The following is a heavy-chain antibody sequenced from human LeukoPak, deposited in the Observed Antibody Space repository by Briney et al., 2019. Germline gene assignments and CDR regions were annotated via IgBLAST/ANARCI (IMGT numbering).Heavy chain of an antibody. CDR3: ARDERQGPYYDFWSGYLN. J-gene: IGHJ4*02. V-gene: IGHV1-46*01. CDR2: INPNSGST. D-gene: IGHD3-3*01. Sequence: ASVKVSCKASGYTFTSYDMHWVRQAPGQGLEWMGIINPNSGSTSYAQKFQGRVTMTRDTSTSTVYMELSSLRSEDTAVYYCARDERQGPYYDFWSGYLNWGQGTLVTVPS. CDR1: GYTFTSYD.